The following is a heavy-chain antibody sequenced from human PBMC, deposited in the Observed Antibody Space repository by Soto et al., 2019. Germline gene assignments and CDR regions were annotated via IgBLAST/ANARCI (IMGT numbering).Heavy chain of an antibody. CDR3: AREGPRPYYYYGMDV. J-gene: IGHJ6*02. CDR2: ISGYNGNT. V-gene: IGHV1-18*01. CDR1: GYTFSMSG. Sequence: ASVKVSCKSSGYTFSMSGISWVRQAPGQGLEWMGWISGYNGNTNYEQKFQDRVTMTTGTTTNTAYMELRSLRSDDTAVYYCAREGPRPYYYYGMDVWG.